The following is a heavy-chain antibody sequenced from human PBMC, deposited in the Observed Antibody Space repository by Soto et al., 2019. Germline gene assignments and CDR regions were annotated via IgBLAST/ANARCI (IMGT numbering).Heavy chain of an antibody. CDR1: GDPISSSHW. V-gene: IGHV4-4*02. Sequence: KASETLSLTCAVSGDPISSSHWWSWVRQTPGKGLEWIGEIYHSGSINYNPSLKSRVIISADRSKNQFSLRLSSVTAADTAVYYCATSQLGESFDYWGQGTLVTVSS. CDR2: IYHSGSI. J-gene: IGHJ4*02. D-gene: IGHD1-26*01. CDR3: ATSQLGESFDY.